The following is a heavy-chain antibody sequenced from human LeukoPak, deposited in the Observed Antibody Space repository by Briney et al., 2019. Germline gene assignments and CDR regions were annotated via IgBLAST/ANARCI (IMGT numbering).Heavy chain of an antibody. J-gene: IGHJ4*02. CDR2: ITVNNGYT. Sequence: ASVKVSCKAAGYTFTSHGFIWLRQAPGQGLEWMGWITVNNGYTKYAQELQGRVTMTTDTSTSTAYMELSSLRSEDTAVYYCASGTAYLGLLSYWGQGTLVTVSS. CDR1: GYTFTSHG. CDR3: ASGTAYLGLLSY. D-gene: IGHD1-14*01. V-gene: IGHV1-18*01.